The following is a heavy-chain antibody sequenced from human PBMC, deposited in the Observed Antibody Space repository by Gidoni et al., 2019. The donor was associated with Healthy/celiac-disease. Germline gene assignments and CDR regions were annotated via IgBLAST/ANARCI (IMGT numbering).Heavy chain of an antibody. CDR1: GGSFSGYY. J-gene: IGHJ3*02. V-gene: IGHV4-34*01. Sequence: QVQLQQWGAGLLKPSETLSLTCAVYGGSFSGYYWSWIRQPPGKGLEWIGEINHSGSTNYNPSLKSRVTISVDTSKNQFSLKLSSVTAADTAVYYCAREKYYYDSSAAFDIWGQGTMVTVSS. CDR2: INHSGST. CDR3: AREKYYYDSSAAFDI. D-gene: IGHD3-22*01.